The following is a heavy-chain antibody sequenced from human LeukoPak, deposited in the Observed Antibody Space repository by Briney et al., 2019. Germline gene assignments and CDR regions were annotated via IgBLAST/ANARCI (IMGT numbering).Heavy chain of an antibody. CDR3: ARGRRGSDYYYFDY. D-gene: IGHD3-22*01. CDR2: ISSSGSTI. CDR1: GFTFSSYE. V-gene: IGHV3-48*03. J-gene: IGHJ4*02. Sequence: PGGSLRLSCAASGFTFSSYEMNWVRQAPGKGLEWVSYISSSGSTIYYADSVKGRFTISRDNAKNSLYLQLNSLRAEDTAVYYCARGRRGSDYYYFDYWGRGTLVTVSS.